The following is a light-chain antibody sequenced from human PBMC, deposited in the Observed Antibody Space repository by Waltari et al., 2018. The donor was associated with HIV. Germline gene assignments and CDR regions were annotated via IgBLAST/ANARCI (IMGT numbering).Light chain of an antibody. CDR2: DNT. CDR3: QSYDMSQSGSLV. Sequence: QSVLTQPPSVSGAPGQRVTIACTGTRSNLGAGFDVHWYQQIPGNAPKLLIYDNTIRPSGVPDRFSGSKSGTSASLAITGLQSEDEADYYCQSYDMSQSGSLVFGGGTKLTVL. V-gene: IGLV1-40*01. CDR1: RSNLGAGFD. J-gene: IGLJ2*01.